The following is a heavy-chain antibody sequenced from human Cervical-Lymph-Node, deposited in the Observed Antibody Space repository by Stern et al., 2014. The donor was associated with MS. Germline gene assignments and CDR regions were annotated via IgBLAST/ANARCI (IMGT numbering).Heavy chain of an antibody. D-gene: IGHD6-13*01. CDR2: IYPGDSYT. V-gene: IGHV5-51*01. Sequence: EVQLLESGAEVKKPGESLKISCKGSGYSFTSYWIGWVRQMPGKGLEWMGIIYPGDSYTTYSPSFQGQVTISADKSISTAYLQWSSLKASDTAMYYCARRPYSSSPLRFDYWGQGTLVTVSS. J-gene: IGHJ4*02. CDR1: GYSFTSYW. CDR3: ARRPYSSSPLRFDY.